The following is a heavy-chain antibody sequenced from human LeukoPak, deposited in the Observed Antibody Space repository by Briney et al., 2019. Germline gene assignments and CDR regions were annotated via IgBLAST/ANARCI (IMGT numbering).Heavy chain of an antibody. CDR2: IYSGGST. J-gene: IGHJ6*02. CDR3: ARSATSIAAETYYYYYGMDV. Sequence: GGSLRLSCAASGSTVSSNYMSWVRQAPGKGLEWVSVIYSGGSTYYADSVKGRFTISRDNSKNTLYLQMNSLRAEDTAVYYCARSATSIAAETYYYYYGMDVWGQGTTVTVSS. D-gene: IGHD6-6*01. V-gene: IGHV3-53*01. CDR1: GSTVSSNY.